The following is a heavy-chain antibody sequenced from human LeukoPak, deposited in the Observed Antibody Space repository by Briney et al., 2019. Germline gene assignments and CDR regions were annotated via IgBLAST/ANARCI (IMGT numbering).Heavy chain of an antibody. J-gene: IGHJ3*02. CDR2: IYSGGST. Sequence: PGGSLRLSCAVSGFTVSSNYMSWVRQAPGKGLEWVSVIYSGGSTYYADSVKGRFTISRDNSKNTLYLQMNSLRAEDTAVYYCARGQRHSSSWYGPDAFDIWGQGTMVTVSS. D-gene: IGHD6-13*01. V-gene: IGHV3-53*01. CDR1: GFTVSSNY. CDR3: ARGQRHSSSWYGPDAFDI.